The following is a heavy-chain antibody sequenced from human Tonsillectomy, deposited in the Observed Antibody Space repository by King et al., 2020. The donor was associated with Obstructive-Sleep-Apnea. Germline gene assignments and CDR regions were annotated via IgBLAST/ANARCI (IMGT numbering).Heavy chain of an antibody. D-gene: IGHD5-24*01. CDR1: GDSIISYY. J-gene: IGHJ4*02. V-gene: IGHV4-59*01. Sequence: VQLQESGPGLVKPSETLSLTCTVSGDSIISYYWSWIRQPPGKGLEWIGFIYYSGSTKYNPSLKSRVTISIDTSKNQFSLKLSSVTAADTAVYYCATESRDGYKFDYGGQGTLVTVSS. CDR3: ATESRDGYKFDY. CDR2: IYYSGST.